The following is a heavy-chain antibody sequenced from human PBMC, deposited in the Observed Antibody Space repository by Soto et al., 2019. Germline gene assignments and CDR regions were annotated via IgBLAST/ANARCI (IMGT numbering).Heavy chain of an antibody. CDR3: ARSRHLGIPFDY. J-gene: IGHJ4*02. D-gene: IGHD2-21*01. CDR2: IYYSGST. Sequence: QVQLQESGPGLVKPSQTLSLTCTVSGGSISSGGYYWSWIRQHPGKGLEWIGYIYYSGSTYYNPSLKSRLTISLDTSKNQFSLKLSSVTAADTAVYYCARSRHLGIPFDYWGQGTLVTVSS. V-gene: IGHV4-31*03. CDR1: GGSISSGGYY.